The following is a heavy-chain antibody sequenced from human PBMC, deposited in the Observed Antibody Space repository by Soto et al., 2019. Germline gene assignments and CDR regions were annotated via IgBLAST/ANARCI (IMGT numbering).Heavy chain of an antibody. CDR2: ISGSGGST. CDR1: GFTFSSYA. CDR3: AKDEYYYDSSGYDAFDI. J-gene: IGHJ3*02. Sequence: GGSLRLSFAASGFTFSSYAMSWVRQAPGKGLEWVSAISGSGGSTYYADSVKGRFTISRDNSKNTLYLQMNSLRAEDTAVYYCAKDEYYYDSSGYDAFDIWGQGTMVTVSS. D-gene: IGHD3-22*01. V-gene: IGHV3-23*01.